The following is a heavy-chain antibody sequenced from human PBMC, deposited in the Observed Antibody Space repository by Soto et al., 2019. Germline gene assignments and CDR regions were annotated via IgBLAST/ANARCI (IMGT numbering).Heavy chain of an antibody. J-gene: IGHJ4*02. D-gene: IGHD2-8*01. CDR1: GGSIRSGGYY. Sequence: SETLSLTCTVSGGSIRSGGYYCSWIRQHPGKGLEWIGYIYYSGSTYYNPSLKSRVTISVDTSKNQFSLKLSSVTAADTAVYYCARDNHYCTNGVCYPYYFDYWGQGTLVTVSS. V-gene: IGHV4-31*03. CDR3: ARDNHYCTNGVCYPYYFDY. CDR2: IYYSGST.